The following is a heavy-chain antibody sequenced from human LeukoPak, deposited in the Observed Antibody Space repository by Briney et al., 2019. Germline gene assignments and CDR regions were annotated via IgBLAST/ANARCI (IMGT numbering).Heavy chain of an antibody. CDR1: GFTFSSYW. V-gene: IGHV3-7*01. D-gene: IGHD1-26*01. Sequence: GGSLRLSCAASGFTFSSYWMSWVRQAPGKGLEWVANIKQDGSEKYYVDSMKGRFTISRDNAKNSLYLQMNSLRAEDTAVYYCARARTRYSGSYGGAFDIWGQGTMVTVSS. CDR2: IKQDGSEK. CDR3: ARARTRYSGSYGGAFDI. J-gene: IGHJ3*02.